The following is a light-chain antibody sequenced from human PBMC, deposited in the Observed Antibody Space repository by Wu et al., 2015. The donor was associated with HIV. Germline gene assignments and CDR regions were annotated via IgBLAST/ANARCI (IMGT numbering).Light chain of an antibody. J-gene: IGKJ2*03. CDR3: QHYGTSPRS. Sequence: EIVLTQSPGTLFLSPGERVTLSCRASQSVSNNYLAWYQQKPGQAPRLLICGASSRATGIPDRFSGSGSGTDFTLTISRLEPEDFAVYYCQHYGTSPRSFGQGTKLEIK. CDR1: QSVSNNY. CDR2: GAS. V-gene: IGKV3-20*01.